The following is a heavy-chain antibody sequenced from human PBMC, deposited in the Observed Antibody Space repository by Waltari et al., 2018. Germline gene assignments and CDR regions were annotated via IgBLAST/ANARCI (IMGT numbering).Heavy chain of an antibody. CDR1: GFSLSTSGVG. CDR2: IYWNDDK. J-gene: IGHJ3*02. V-gene: IGHV2-5*01. CDR3: AHRPFGTNYDYIWGSYRLDAFDI. Sequence: QITLKESGPTLVKPTQTLTLTCTFSGFSLSTSGVGVGWIRQPPGKALEWLALIYWNDDKRYSPALKSRLTITKDTSKNQVVLTMTNMDPVDTATYYCAHRPFGTNYDYIWGSYRLDAFDIWGQGTMVTVSS. D-gene: IGHD3-16*02.